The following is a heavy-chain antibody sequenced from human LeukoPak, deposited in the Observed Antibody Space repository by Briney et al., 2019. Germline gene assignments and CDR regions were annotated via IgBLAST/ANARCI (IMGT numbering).Heavy chain of an antibody. J-gene: IGHJ4*02. V-gene: IGHV1-18*01. CDR2: ISAYNGNT. Sequence: GASVKVSCKASGYTFTSYGISWVRQAPGQGLEWIGWISAYNGNTNYAQKLQGRVTMTTDTSTSTAYMELRSLRSDDTAVYYCARDRVGSSSWYGSRRYLAPDYWGQGTLVTVSS. CDR1: GYTFTSYG. D-gene: IGHD6-13*01. CDR3: ARDRVGSSSWYGSRRYLAPDY.